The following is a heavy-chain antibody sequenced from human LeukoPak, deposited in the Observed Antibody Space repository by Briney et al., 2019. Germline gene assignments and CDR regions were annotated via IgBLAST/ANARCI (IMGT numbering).Heavy chain of an antibody. CDR3: ARSYYGDLRCYFDY. Sequence: ASVKVSCKASGGTFSSYAISWVRQAPGQGLEWMGWINPNSGGTNYAQKFQGWVTMTRDTSISTAYMELSRLRSDDTAVYYCARSYYGDLRCYFDYWGQGTLVTVSS. CDR1: GGTFSSYA. V-gene: IGHV1-2*04. D-gene: IGHD4-17*01. J-gene: IGHJ4*02. CDR2: INPNSGGT.